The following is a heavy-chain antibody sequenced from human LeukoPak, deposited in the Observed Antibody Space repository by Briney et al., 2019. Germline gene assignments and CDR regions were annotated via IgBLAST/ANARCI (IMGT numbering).Heavy chain of an antibody. CDR1: GYSISSGYY. Sequence: SETLSLTCTVSGYSISSGYYWGWIRQPPGKGLEWIGSIYHSGRTYYNPSLKSRLTISVDTSKNQFSLKLSSVTAADTAVYYCARAMGYDSSGYWAWGQGTLVTVSS. CDR3: ARAMGYDSSGYWA. V-gene: IGHV4-38-2*02. CDR2: IYHSGRT. J-gene: IGHJ5*02. D-gene: IGHD3-22*01.